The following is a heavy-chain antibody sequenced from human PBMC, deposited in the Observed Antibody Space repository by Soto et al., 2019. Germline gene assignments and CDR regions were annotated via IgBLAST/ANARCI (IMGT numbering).Heavy chain of an antibody. CDR2: IYYDGYT. V-gene: IGHV4-59*01. D-gene: IGHD2-15*01. Sequence: SETLSLTCTVSGGSFSSYYWSWIRQPPGKGLEWIGYIYYDGYTDYNPSLKSRVTISIDRSKNHFSLNLNPVTAADTAVYYCARGSTSRWDYWGQGTLVTVSS. CDR1: GGSFSSYY. J-gene: IGHJ4*02. CDR3: ARGSTSRWDY.